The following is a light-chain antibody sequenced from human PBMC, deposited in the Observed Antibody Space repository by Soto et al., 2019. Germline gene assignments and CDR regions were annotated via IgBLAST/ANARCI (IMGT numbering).Light chain of an antibody. CDR3: GSYGGSRAV. V-gene: IGLV2-23*02. CDR1: SSDVGSHNL. Sequence: QSALTQPASVSGSPGQSITISCTGTSSDVGSHNLVSWYQQHPGQAPKLMIYEVSKRPLGVSTLFSASKSGNTASLTISGLQAEDEADYYCGSYGGSRAVFGGGTQLTVL. J-gene: IGLJ7*01. CDR2: EVS.